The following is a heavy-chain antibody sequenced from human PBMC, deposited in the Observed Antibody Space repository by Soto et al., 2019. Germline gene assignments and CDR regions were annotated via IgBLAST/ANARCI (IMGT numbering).Heavy chain of an antibody. D-gene: IGHD6-13*01. CDR3: AKIPHSSSWYLDAFDI. CDR2: ISGSGGST. CDR1: GFTFSSYA. J-gene: IGHJ3*02. Sequence: GGSLRLSCAASGFTFSSYAMSWVRQAPGKGLEWVSAISGSGGSTYYADSVKGRFTISRDNSKNTLYLQMNSLRAEDAAVYYCAKIPHSSSWYLDAFDIWGQGTMVTVSS. V-gene: IGHV3-23*01.